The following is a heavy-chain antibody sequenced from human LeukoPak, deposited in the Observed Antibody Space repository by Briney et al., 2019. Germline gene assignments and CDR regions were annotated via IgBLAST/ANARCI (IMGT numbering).Heavy chain of an antibody. J-gene: IGHJ5*02. Sequence: ASVKVSCKASGGTFSSYAISWVRQAPGQGLEWMGGIIPIFGTANYAQKFQGRVTITTDESTSTAYMELSSLRSEDTAVYYCARGRGIAAADWFDPWGQGTLVTVSS. D-gene: IGHD6-13*01. CDR2: IIPIFGTA. CDR1: GGTFSSYA. V-gene: IGHV1-69*05. CDR3: ARGRGIAAADWFDP.